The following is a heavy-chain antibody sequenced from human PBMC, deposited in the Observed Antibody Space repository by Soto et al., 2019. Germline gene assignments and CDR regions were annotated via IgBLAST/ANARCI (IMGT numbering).Heavy chain of an antibody. D-gene: IGHD2-15*01. J-gene: IGHJ6*02. CDR2: TYDRSKWYN. Sequence: PSKTLSLTCAISGDSTSSNSAAWNWIRQSPSRGLEWLGRTYDRSKWYNDCAVSVKSRITINPDTSKNQFSLQLNSVTPEETAVYYCALDIDSYDDYGVEVWGQGITVTVP. V-gene: IGHV6-1*01. CDR1: GDSTSSNSAA. CDR3: ALDIDSYDDYGVEV.